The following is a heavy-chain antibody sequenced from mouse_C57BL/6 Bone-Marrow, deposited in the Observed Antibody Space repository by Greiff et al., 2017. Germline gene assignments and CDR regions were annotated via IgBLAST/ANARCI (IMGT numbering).Heavy chain of an antibody. J-gene: IGHJ2*01. CDR2: IDPETGGT. V-gene: IGHV1-15*01. D-gene: IGHD2-3*01. CDR1: GYTFTDYE. CDR3: RGGDGPDFDY. Sequence: VQLQQSGAELVRPGASVTLSCKASGYTFTDYEMHWVKRTPVHGLEWIGAIDPETGGTAYNQKFKGKAILTADKSSSTAYMELRSLTSEDSAVYYCRGGDGPDFDYWGQGTTLTVSS.